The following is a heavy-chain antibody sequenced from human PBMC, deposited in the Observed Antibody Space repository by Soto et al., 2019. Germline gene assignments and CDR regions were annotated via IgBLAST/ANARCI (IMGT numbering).Heavy chain of an antibody. J-gene: IGHJ4*02. CDR1: GGSISSYY. CDR3: ARGPKYDFWSGYLYYFDY. CDR2: IYYSGST. V-gene: IGHV4-59*01. Sequence: QVQLQESGPGLVKPSETLSLTCTVSGGSISSYYWSWIRQPPGKGLEWIGYIYYSGSTNYNHSLKSRVTISVDTSKNQFSLKLSSVTAADTAVYYCARGPKYDFWSGYLYYFDYWGQGPLVTVSS. D-gene: IGHD3-3*01.